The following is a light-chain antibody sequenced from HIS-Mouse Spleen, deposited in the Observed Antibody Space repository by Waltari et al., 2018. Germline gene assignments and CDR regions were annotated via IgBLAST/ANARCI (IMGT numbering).Light chain of an antibody. J-gene: IGLJ2*01. CDR3: YSTDSSGNHRV. CDR1: ALPKNY. Sequence: SYELTQPPSVSVSPGQTARITCSGDALPKNYDYWSQQKSGQAPVLVIYEDSNRPSGIPERFSGSSSGTMATLTISGAQVEDEADYYCYSTDSSGNHRVFGGGTKLTVL. CDR2: EDS. V-gene: IGLV3-10*01.